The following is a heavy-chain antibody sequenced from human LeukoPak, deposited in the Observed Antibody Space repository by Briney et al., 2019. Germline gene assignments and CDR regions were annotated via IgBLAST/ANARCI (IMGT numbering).Heavy chain of an antibody. J-gene: IGHJ2*01. CDR1: GGSISSSSYY. CDR2: INHSGST. CDR3: ATTYSSGWYVL. Sequence: SETLSLTCTVSGGSISSSSYYWGWIRQLPGKGLEWIGEINHSGSTNYNPSLKSRVTISVDTSKNQFSLKLSSVTAADTAVYYCATTYSSGWYVLWGRGTLVTVSS. D-gene: IGHD6-19*01. V-gene: IGHV4-39*07.